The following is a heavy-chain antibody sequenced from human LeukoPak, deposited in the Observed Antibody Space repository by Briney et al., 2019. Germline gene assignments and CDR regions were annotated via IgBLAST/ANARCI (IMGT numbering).Heavy chain of an antibody. J-gene: IGHJ4*02. Sequence: GGSLRLSXAASGFTFSSYGMHWVRQAPGKGLEWVAFIRYDGSNKYYADSVKGRFTISRDNSKNTLYLQMNSLRAEDTAVYYCTRDAGKGLYTLVRGVVDSWGQGTLATVSS. D-gene: IGHD3-10*01. CDR2: IRYDGSNK. CDR3: TRDAGKGLYTLVRGVVDS. V-gene: IGHV3-30*02. CDR1: GFTFSSYG.